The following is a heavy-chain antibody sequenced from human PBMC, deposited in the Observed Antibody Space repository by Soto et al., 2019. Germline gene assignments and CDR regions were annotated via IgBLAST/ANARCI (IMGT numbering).Heavy chain of an antibody. CDR3: ARDGRRIVVVPAGWFDP. V-gene: IGHV4-34*01. J-gene: IGHJ5*02. CDR1: GGSFSGYY. Sequence: SETLSLTCAVYGGSFSGYYWSWIRQPPGKGLEWIGEINHSGSTNYNPSLKSRVTISVDTSKNQFSLKLSSVTAADTAVYYCARDGRRIVVVPAGWFDPWGQGTLVAVSS. D-gene: IGHD2-2*01. CDR2: INHSGST.